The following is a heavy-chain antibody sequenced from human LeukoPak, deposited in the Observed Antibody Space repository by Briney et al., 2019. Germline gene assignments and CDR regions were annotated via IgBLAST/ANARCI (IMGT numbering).Heavy chain of an antibody. V-gene: IGHV3-9*01. CDR1: GFTFDDHA. J-gene: IGHJ4*02. D-gene: IGHD4-23*01. CDR3: AKDLAPHYGGNSEFDY. Sequence: PGGSLRLSCAASGFTFDDHAMHWVRQAPGKGLVWISSITWNSGRIGYADSVKGRFTISRDNAKNSLYLQMNSLRAEDTALYYCAKDLAPHYGGNSEFDYWGQGTLVTVSS. CDR2: ITWNSGRI.